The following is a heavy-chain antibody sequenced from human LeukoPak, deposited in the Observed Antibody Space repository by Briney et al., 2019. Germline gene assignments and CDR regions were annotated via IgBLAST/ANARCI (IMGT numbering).Heavy chain of an antibody. CDR1: GYSFTGYY. V-gene: IGHV1-2*02. CDR3: ARGDTGMAYWYFDL. CDR2: INPYSGGT. D-gene: IGHD5-18*01. Sequence: ASVKVSCTASGYSFTGYYMHWVRQAPGQGLEWMGWINPYSGGTNYAQKFQGRVTMTRDTSISTAYMELSRLRSDDTAVYYCARGDTGMAYWYFDLWGRGTLVTVSS. J-gene: IGHJ2*01.